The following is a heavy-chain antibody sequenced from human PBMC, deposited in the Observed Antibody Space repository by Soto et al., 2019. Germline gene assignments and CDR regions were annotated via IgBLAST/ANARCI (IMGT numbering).Heavy chain of an antibody. CDR2: INPSGGRI. Sequence: QMQLVQSGAEVKKPGASVKVSCKASGYTFTSYQMHWVRQAPGQGLEWMVIINPSGGRITYAPRFRGRVMMTRDTSTNTLYMELRSLSSEDTAVYYCARDGPPTTTGVGPSYTMDVWGQGTTVTVS. CDR1: GYTFTSYQ. V-gene: IGHV1-46*01. D-gene: IGHD3-3*01. J-gene: IGHJ6*02. CDR3: ARDGPPTTTGVGPSYTMDV.